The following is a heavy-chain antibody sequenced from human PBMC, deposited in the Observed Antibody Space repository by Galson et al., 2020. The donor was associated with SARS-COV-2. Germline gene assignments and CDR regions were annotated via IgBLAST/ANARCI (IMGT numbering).Heavy chain of an antibody. D-gene: IGHD6-19*01. J-gene: IGHJ4*02. V-gene: IGHV4-38-2*02. CDR3: VKVDPVTYTTGWIPFDY. Sequence: SETLSLTCSVSGSSITSGYYWGWIRQSPGRGLEWIGNIYQNGEAHYNPSLKSRATILLDRSKNQFSLQLTYATAADTAVYYCVKVDPVTYTTGWIPFDYGGQGTLVSVSS. CDR1: GSSITSGYY. CDR2: IYQNGEA.